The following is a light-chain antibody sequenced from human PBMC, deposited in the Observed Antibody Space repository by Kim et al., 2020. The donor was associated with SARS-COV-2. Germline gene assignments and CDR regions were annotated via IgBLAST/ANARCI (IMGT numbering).Light chain of an antibody. CDR2: DAS. CDR3: QQYDTSWT. CDR1: QSIGTW. Sequence: SASVGDRVTITCRASQSIGTWLAWYQQKPGKAPKFLIYDASTLECGVPSTFSGSGSGTEFTLTISSLRPDDFATYYCQQYDTSWTFGQGTKVDIK. V-gene: IGKV1-5*01. J-gene: IGKJ1*01.